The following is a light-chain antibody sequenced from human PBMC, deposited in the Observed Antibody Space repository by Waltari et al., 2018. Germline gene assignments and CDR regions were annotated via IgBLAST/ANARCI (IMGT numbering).Light chain of an antibody. Sequence: EIVMTQSPATLSMSPGDRATLSCRASQSISHNLAWYQQKPGQAPRLLIYGASTRATGIPARFSGNRSGTEFTLTISSLQSEDFAVYYCQQYNNWPPLFTFGPGTKVDMK. V-gene: IGKV3D-15*01. CDR2: GAS. CDR3: QQYNNWPPLFT. J-gene: IGKJ3*01. CDR1: QSISHN.